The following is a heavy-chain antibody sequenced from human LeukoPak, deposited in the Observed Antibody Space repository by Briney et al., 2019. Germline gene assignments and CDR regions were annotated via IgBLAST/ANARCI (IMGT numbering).Heavy chain of an antibody. CDR1: GLIVSSSY. V-gene: IGHV3-53*01. CDR2: IYSGGST. CDR3: AELGITMIGGV. J-gene: IGHJ6*04. Sequence: GGSLRLSCAASGLIVSSSYMSWVRQAPGKGLEWVSVIYSGGSTYYADSVKGRFTISRDNAKNSLYLQMNSLRAEDTAVYYCAELGITMIGGVWGKGTTVTISS. D-gene: IGHD3-10*02.